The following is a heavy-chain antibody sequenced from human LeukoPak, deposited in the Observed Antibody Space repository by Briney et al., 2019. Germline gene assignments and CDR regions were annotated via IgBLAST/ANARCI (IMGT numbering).Heavy chain of an antibody. CDR1: GFTFDDYA. Sequence: GRSLRLSCAASGFTFDDYAMHWVRQAPGKGLEWVSGISWNSGSIGYADSVKGRFTISRDNAKNSLYLQMNSLRAEDTALYYCAKDLYDSSGYTLDYWGQGTLVTVSS. D-gene: IGHD3-22*01. CDR3: AKDLYDSSGYTLDY. CDR2: ISWNSGSI. J-gene: IGHJ4*02. V-gene: IGHV3-9*01.